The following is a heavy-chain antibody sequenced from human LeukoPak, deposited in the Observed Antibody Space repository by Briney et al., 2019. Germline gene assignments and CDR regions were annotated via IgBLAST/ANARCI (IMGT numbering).Heavy chain of an antibody. CDR3: ARVKAYGGAGDFDY. CDR1: GYTFTAYY. D-gene: IGHD3-10*01. J-gene: IGHJ4*02. CDR2: LNPNNGGT. V-gene: IGHV1-2*02. Sequence: GASVKVSCKASGYTFTAYYIHWVRQAPGPGLELMGLLNPNNGGTNSSQNFQGRVTMTRDTSISTAYMEVCRRTSDDTAVYFCARVKAYGGAGDFDYWGQGTLVTVSS.